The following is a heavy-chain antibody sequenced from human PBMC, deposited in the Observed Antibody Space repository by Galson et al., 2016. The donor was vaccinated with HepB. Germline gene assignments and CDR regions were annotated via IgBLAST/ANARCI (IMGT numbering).Heavy chain of an antibody. V-gene: IGHV4-30-2*01. CDR1: GGSVTSDDYS. Sequence: TLSLTCVVSGGSVTSDDYSWSWIRQPPGGGLEWIGYVYHRGGTHYNPSLVGRATMSLDKSQDQFSLKVSSVTAADTAVYYCARQGSNFGFFDSWGQEALITVAS. D-gene: IGHD2/OR15-2a*01. J-gene: IGHJ4*02. CDR2: VYHRGGT. CDR3: ARQGSNFGFFDS.